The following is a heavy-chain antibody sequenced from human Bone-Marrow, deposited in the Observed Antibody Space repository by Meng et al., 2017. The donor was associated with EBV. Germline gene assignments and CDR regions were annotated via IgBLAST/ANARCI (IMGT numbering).Heavy chain of an antibody. CDR1: GGSSSSSNFY. D-gene: IGHD5-24*01. Sequence: QDREEVVPGLAKASETLSPTCVGSGGSSSSSNFYCGRILQPPGKGLEWSGTIYYSGSSYNNPSLKNRVTMSVDTSKNQFSLKLSSVTAADTAVYYCARNMGDGYNPFDFWGQGTLVTVSS. V-gene: IGHV4-39*07. CDR2: IYYSGSS. J-gene: IGHJ4*02. CDR3: ARNMGDGYNPFDF.